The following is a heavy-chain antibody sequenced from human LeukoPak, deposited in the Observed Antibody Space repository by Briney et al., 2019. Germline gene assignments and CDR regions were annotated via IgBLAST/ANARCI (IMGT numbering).Heavy chain of an antibody. D-gene: IGHD2-8*01. CDR3: ATQWCGRSVH. CDR1: GRSIRRSF. V-gene: IGHV4-59*01. Sequence: PSETLSLTCTVSGRSIRRSFWSWLRQPPGGGLEWIGYVYHSGSTNYNSSLKSRVTISHHTSKTQFSLRLRSVPAVATAVDCCATQWCGRSVHWGQGALVTVSS. CDR2: VYHSGST. J-gene: IGHJ4*02.